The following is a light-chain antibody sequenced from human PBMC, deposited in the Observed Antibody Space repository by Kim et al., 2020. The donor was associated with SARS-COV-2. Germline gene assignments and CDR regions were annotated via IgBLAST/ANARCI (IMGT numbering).Light chain of an antibody. CDR3: SAWESSLPGYV. CDR1: SNNVGDQG. CDR2: RNN. V-gene: IGLV10-54*01. J-gene: IGLJ1*01. Sequence: QAGLTQPPSVSKGLGQTATVTCTGNSNNVGDQGAAWLQQRQGHPPKVLSFRNNDRPSGISERFSASRSGNTASLTITGLQPEDEADYYCSAWESSLPGYVLGPGTKVTVL.